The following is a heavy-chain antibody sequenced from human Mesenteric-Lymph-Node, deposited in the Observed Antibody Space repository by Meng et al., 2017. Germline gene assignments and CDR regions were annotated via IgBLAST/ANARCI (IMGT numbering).Heavy chain of an antibody. Sequence: EVQLLESGGGLVQPGGSLRLSCAASGFTFGRYAMSWVRQAPGKGLEWLSGISGNGAGTYYADSMKGRFTISRDNSMNTLYLEMNSLRAEDTAIYYCAKRVVVTASSHWYFDLWGRGTLVTVSS. CDR3: AKRVVVTASSHWYFDL. D-gene: IGHD2-21*02. CDR1: GFTFGRYA. J-gene: IGHJ2*01. CDR2: ISGNGAGT. V-gene: IGHV3-23*01.